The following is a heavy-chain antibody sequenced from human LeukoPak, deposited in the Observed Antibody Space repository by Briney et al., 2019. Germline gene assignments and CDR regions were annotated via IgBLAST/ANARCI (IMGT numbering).Heavy chain of an antibody. D-gene: IGHD1-26*01. V-gene: IGHV3-48*03. CDR1: GFTFSSYE. J-gene: IGHJ6*03. CDR2: ISSSGSTI. CDR3: AREGSGSYSHYYYMDV. Sequence: GGSLRLSCAASGFTFSSYEMNWVRQAPGKGLEWVSYISSSGSTIYYADSVKGRCTISRDNAKNTLYLQMNSLRAEDTAVYYCAREGSGSYSHYYYMDVWGKGTTVTISS.